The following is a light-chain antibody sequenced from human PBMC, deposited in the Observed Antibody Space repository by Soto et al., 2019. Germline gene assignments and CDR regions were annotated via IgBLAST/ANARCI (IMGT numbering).Light chain of an antibody. Sequence: EIVLTQSPGILSLSPGERATLSCRAGQTLSTNSLAWYQQRPGQTPRLLIYAASTRNTDIPDRFNGSGSGTDFALTISRLEPEDFALYYCQQYDASPLTFGPGTKVDIK. J-gene: IGKJ3*01. V-gene: IGKV3-20*01. CDR1: QTLSTNS. CDR2: AAS. CDR3: QQYDASPLT.